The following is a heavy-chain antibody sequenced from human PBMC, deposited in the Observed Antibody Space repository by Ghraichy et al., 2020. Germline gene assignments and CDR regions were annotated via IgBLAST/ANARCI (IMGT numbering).Heavy chain of an antibody. CDR3: ARLVGYSSGYYPYYYYYYMDV. D-gene: IGHD3-22*01. Sequence: LSLTCAASGFTFSSYWMSWVRQAPGKGLEWVANIKQDGSEKYYVDSVKGQFTISRDNAKNSLYLQMNSLRAEDTAVYYCARLVGYSSGYYPYYYYYYMDVWGKGTTVTVSS. CDR2: IKQDGSEK. J-gene: IGHJ6*03. CDR1: GFTFSSYW. V-gene: IGHV3-7*01.